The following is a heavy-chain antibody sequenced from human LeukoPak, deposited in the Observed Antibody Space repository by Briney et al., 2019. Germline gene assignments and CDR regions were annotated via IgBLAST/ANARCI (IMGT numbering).Heavy chain of an antibody. Sequence: GASVKVSCKASGYTFTDFYMHWVRQAPGQGLEWMGIINPTGGTANYAQKFRGRVTMTRDTSTNTVYMELSSLRSEDTAVYYCARGARTVTAKYFDYWGQGTLVTVSS. J-gene: IGHJ4*02. CDR3: ARGARTVTAKYFDY. V-gene: IGHV1-46*01. D-gene: IGHD5-18*01. CDR2: INPTGGTA. CDR1: GYTFTDFY.